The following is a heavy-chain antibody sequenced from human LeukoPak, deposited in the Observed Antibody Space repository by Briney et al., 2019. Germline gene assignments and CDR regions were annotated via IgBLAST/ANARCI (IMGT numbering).Heavy chain of an antibody. CDR2: ISAYDGNT. V-gene: IGHV1-18*01. CDR1: GYSFISYG. D-gene: IGHD3-22*01. CDR3: AKLGASSGYSPIDY. J-gene: IGHJ4*02. Sequence: ASVKVSCKTSGYSFISYGISWVRQAPGQGLEWMGWISAYDGNTNYAQKVQGRVTMTTDSSTSTAYMELRSLRSDDTAVYYCAKLGASSGYSPIDYWGQGSLITVSS.